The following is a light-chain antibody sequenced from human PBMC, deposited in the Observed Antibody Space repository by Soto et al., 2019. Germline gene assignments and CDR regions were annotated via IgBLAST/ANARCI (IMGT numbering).Light chain of an antibody. CDR3: CSYAGSSTQSYV. V-gene: IGLV2-23*02. J-gene: IGLJ1*01. CDR1: NSDVGSYNL. CDR2: EVS. Sequence: QSVLTEPASVSGSPGQSMTNSCTGTNSDVGSYNLVSWYQQHPGKAPKVIIYEVSERPSGVSDRFSGSKSGNTASLMISGLQAEDEADYYCCSYAGSSTQSYVFGSGTKVTVL.